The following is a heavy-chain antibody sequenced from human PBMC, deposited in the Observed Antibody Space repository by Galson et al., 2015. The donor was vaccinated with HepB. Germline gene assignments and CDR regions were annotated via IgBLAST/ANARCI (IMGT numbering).Heavy chain of an antibody. J-gene: IGHJ6*02. CDR1: GYTFTSYY. CDR3: ARDGDPRVLRYFDWFLGREYGMDV. Sequence: SVKVSCKASGYTFTSYYMHWVRQAPGQGLEWMGIINPSGGSTSYAQKFQGRVTMTRDTSTSTVYMELSSLRSEDTAVYYCARDGDPRVLRYFDWFLGREYGMDVWGQGTTVTVSS. D-gene: IGHD3-9*01. CDR2: INPSGGST. V-gene: IGHV1-46*01.